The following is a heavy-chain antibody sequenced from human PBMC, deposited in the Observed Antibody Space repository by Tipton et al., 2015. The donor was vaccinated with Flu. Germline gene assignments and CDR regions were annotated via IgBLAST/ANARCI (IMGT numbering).Heavy chain of an antibody. V-gene: IGHV3-30*02. CDR3: AKDGWDTSGWYPFDY. CDR1: GFAFSSYW. CDR2: IRHDESDK. J-gene: IGHJ4*02. Sequence: SLRLSCAASGFAFSSYWILWVRQAPGKGLEWVAFIRHDESDKYYADSVKGRFTISRDNSKNALYLAINSLRTEDTAVYYCAKDGWDTSGWYPFDYWGQGTLVTVSS. D-gene: IGHD6-19*01.